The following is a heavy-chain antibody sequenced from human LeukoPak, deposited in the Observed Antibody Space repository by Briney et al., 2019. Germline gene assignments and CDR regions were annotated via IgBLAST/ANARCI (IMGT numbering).Heavy chain of an antibody. V-gene: IGHV3-30*18. CDR2: ISFDGSIE. CDR3: AKDSDIAVAGSDDALDV. J-gene: IGHJ3*01. CDR1: GFTFSSYG. D-gene: IGHD6-19*01. Sequence: QSGGSLRLSCAASGFTFSSYGMHWVRQTPGKGLEWVALISFDGSIEYYVDSVKGRFTIPRDNSKNTLFLQMNSLRPEDTAVYYCAKDSDIAVAGSDDALDVWGQGTMVTVSS.